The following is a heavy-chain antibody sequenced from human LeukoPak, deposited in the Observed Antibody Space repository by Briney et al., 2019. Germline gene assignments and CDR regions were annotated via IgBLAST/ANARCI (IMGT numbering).Heavy chain of an antibody. V-gene: IGHV3-11*04. J-gene: IGHJ4*02. CDR1: GFTFSDYY. D-gene: IGHD1-26*01. Sequence: GGSLRLSCAASGFTFSDYYMSWIRQAPGKGLEWVSYISSSGSTIYYADSVKGRFTISRDNAKNSLYLQMNSLRAEDTAVYYCAREANWELRDFDYWGQGTLVTVSS. CDR3: AREANWELRDFDY. CDR2: ISSSGSTI.